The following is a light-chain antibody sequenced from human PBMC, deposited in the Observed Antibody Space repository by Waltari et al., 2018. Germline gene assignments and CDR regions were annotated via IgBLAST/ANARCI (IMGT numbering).Light chain of an antibody. CDR1: NSNIGRNS. CDR3: AAWDDSLSVSYV. Sequence: QSVLTQPPSASGTPGQTVTISCSGTNSNIGRNSVFWYQQLPGTAPNLLIYRDNPRPSGVPNRFSGPKSGTSASLAIRGLRSEDDGDYYCAAWDDSLSVSYVVGSGTKVTV. CDR2: RDN. J-gene: IGLJ1*01. V-gene: IGLV1-47*01.